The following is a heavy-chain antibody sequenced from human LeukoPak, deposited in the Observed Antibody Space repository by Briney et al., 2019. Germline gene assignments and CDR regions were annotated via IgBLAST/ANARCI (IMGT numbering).Heavy chain of an antibody. J-gene: IGHJ4*02. V-gene: IGHV3-23*01. D-gene: IGHD5-18*01. Sequence: GGSLRLSCATSGFTFSSYAMSWVRQAPGKGLEWVSAISGSGGSTYYADSVKGRFTISRDNSKNTLYLQMNSLRAEDTAVYYCAKGGYSYGSYYFDYWGQGTLVTVSS. CDR3: AKGGYSYGSYYFDY. CDR2: ISGSGGST. CDR1: GFTFSSYA.